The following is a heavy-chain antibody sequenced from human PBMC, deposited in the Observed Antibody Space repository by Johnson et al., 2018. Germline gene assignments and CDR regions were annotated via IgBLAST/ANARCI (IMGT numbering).Heavy chain of an antibody. V-gene: IGHV3-7*01. Sequence: VQLVQSGGGLVKPGGSLRLSCAASGFTFSDYYMSWIRQAPGKGLEWVANIQPDGSEKHYVDSVQGRFPIARDSAKNSLYLQMNSLRAEDTAVYDWARARPEQWLETGGAFDIWGQGTMVTVSS. D-gene: IGHD6-19*01. CDR1: GFTFSDYY. CDR2: IQPDGSEK. CDR3: ARARPEQWLETGGAFDI. J-gene: IGHJ3*02.